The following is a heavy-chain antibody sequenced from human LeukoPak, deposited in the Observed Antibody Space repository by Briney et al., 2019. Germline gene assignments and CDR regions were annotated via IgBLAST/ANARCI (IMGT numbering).Heavy chain of an antibody. J-gene: IGHJ5*02. D-gene: IGHD3-10*01. CDR2: TYYRSKWYN. Sequence: SQTLSLTCAISGDCVSSNSAARNWIRQSPSRGLEWLGRTYYRSKWYNDYAVSVKSRITINPDTSKNQFSLQLNSVTPEDTAVYYCAREKGVRGAQNWFDPWGQGTLVTVSS. CDR3: AREKGVRGAQNWFDP. CDR1: GDCVSSNSAA. V-gene: IGHV6-1*01.